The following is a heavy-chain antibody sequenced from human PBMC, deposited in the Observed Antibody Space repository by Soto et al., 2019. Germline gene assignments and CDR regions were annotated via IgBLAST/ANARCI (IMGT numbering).Heavy chain of an antibody. Sequence: QLGGPLRLSCAASGFTFSSYAMSWVRQAPGKGLEWVSAISGSGGSTYYADSVKGRFTISRDNSKNTLYLQMNSLRAEDTAVYYCAKESRFGELFYFDYWGQGTLVTVSS. D-gene: IGHD3-10*01. V-gene: IGHV3-23*01. CDR3: AKESRFGELFYFDY. J-gene: IGHJ4*02. CDR2: ISGSGGST. CDR1: GFTFSSYA.